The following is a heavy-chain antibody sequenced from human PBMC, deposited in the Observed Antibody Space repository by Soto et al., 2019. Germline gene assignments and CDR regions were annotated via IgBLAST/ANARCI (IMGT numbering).Heavy chain of an antibody. J-gene: IGHJ4*02. V-gene: IGHV4-31*03. CDR1: GGSISSGGYY. Sequence: SETLSLTCTVSGGSISSGGYYWSWIRQHPGKGLEWIGYIYYSGSTYYNPSLKSRVTISVDTSKNQFSLKLSSVTAADTAVYYCARVYGSGSYYKGHEIDYWGQGTLVTVSS. D-gene: IGHD3-10*01. CDR2: IYYSGST. CDR3: ARVYGSGSYYKGHEIDY.